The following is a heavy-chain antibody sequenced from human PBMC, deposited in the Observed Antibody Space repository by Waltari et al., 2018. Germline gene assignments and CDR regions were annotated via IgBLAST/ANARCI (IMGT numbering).Heavy chain of an antibody. CDR2: INTETGNP. V-gene: IGHV7-4-1*01. J-gene: IGHJ6*02. D-gene: IGHD2-21*01. Sequence: QVQLVQSGSELQKPGASVTLSCKPSGYSFTTYAVNWVRQAPGQGLEWMGWINTETGNPTYAPAFTGRFVFSLDTSVSTAYLQIASLQAEDAGIYYCARHILVSGRRLMDVWGQGTTVTVSS. CDR1: GYSFTTYA. CDR3: ARHILVSGRRLMDV.